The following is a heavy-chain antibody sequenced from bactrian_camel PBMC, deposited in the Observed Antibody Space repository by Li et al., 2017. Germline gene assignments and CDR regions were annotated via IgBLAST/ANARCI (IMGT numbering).Heavy chain of an antibody. D-gene: IGHD2*01. CDR1: GYTYSSYC. CDR2: IDSDGTT. V-gene: IGHV3S1*01. CDR3: AAEPAVFGYCGGDYYPSNGF. Sequence: HVQLVESGGGSVQAGGSLTLSCTTSGYTYSSYCMAWFIETPGKEREGVASIDSDGTTHYTDSVKGRFTISRDNAKNALFLQMDSLKPEDTAMYYCAAEPAVFGYCGGDYYPSNGFWGQGTQVTVS. J-gene: IGHJ6*01.